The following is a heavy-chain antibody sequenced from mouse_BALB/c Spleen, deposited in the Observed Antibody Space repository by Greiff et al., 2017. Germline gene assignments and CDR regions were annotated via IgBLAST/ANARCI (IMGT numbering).Heavy chain of an antibody. J-gene: IGHJ3*01. CDR1: GYSFTSYY. V-gene: IGHV1S135*01. CDR3: ARSYDGYSFAY. D-gene: IGHD2-3*01. CDR2: IDPFNGGT. Sequence: EVKLQESGPELMKPGASVKISCKASGYSFTSYYMHWVKQSHGKSLEWIGYIDPFNGGTSYNQKFKGKATLTVDKSSSTAYMHLSSLTSEDSAVYYCARSYDGYSFAYWGQGTLVTVSA.